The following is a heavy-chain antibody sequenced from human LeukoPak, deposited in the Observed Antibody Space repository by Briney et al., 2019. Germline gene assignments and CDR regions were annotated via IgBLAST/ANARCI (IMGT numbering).Heavy chain of an antibody. D-gene: IGHD3-3*01. J-gene: IGHJ4*02. CDR1: GYTLTDSY. Sequence: GASVKVSCKTSGYTLTDSYLHWARQATGQGLEWMGWIDPNSGGTNYAQKFLGRVTMTRDTSITTVYMDLSRLRSDDTAVYYWARGFAYCDQWGGGTLVTVP. CDR2: IDPNSGGT. CDR3: ARGFAYCDQ. V-gene: IGHV1-2*02.